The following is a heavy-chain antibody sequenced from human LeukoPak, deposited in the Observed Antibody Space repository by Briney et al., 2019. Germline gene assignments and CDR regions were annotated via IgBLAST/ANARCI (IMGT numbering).Heavy chain of an antibody. V-gene: IGHV3-23*01. D-gene: IGHD6-19*01. Sequence: PGGSLRLSCAASGFTFSSYAMSWVRQAPGKWLEWVSAISGSGGSTYYADSVKGRFTISRDNSNNTLYLQMNSLRAEDTAVYYCAKGSVAEALFDYWGQGTLVTVSS. J-gene: IGHJ4*02. CDR1: GFTFSSYA. CDR2: ISGSGGST. CDR3: AKGSVAEALFDY.